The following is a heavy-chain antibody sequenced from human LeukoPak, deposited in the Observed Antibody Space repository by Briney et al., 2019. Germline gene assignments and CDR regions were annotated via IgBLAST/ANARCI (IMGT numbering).Heavy chain of an antibody. CDR1: GFTFSNYW. J-gene: IGHJ4*02. CDR3: AVLGVGY. Sequence: GGSLRLSCAASGFTFSNYWMHWVRQAPGKGLVWVSRINSDGSTTNYADSVKGRFTISRDNAKNTLYLQMNSLRAEDTAIYYCAVLGVGYWGQGTLVTVSS. D-gene: IGHD3-16*01. CDR2: INSDGSTT. V-gene: IGHV3-74*01.